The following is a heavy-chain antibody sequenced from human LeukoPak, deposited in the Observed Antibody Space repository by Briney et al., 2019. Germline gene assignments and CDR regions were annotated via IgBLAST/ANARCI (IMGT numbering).Heavy chain of an antibody. CDR2: IIPIFGTA. D-gene: IGHD2-15*01. CDR3: ARDGYCSGGSCLYFDY. V-gene: IGHV1-69*05. CDR1: GGTFSSYA. J-gene: IGHJ4*02. Sequence: ASVKVSCKASGGTFSSYAISWVRQAPGQGLERMGRIIPIFGTANYAQKFQGRVTITTDESTSTAYMELSSLRSEDTAVYYCARDGYCSGGSCLYFDYWGQGTLVTVSS.